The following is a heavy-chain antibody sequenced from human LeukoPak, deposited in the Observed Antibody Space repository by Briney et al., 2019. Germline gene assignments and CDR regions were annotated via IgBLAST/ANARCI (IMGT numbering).Heavy chain of an antibody. V-gene: IGHV3-7*03. Sequence: GGSLRLSCAASGFTFSRYWMTWVRHAPGKGLEWVATLIQDGREKHYVDSVKGRFTISRDNAKNSVYLEMNSLRAEDTAVYFCASWGSVAGQRALDYWGQGTLVTVSS. CDR3: ASWGSVAGQRALDY. J-gene: IGHJ4*02. CDR2: LIQDGREK. D-gene: IGHD6-19*01. CDR1: GFTFSRYW.